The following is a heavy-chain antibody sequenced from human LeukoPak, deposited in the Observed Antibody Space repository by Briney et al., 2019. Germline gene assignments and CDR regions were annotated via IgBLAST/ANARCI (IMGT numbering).Heavy chain of an antibody. V-gene: IGHV1-18*04. Sequence: ASVTVSCKASGYTFTGYYMHWVRQAPGQGLEWMGWMSVYNGNTIYAQKVQGRVTMTTDTSTRTAYMELRSLRSDDTAVYYCARDLLYADRSEIGYGMDVWGQGTTVTVTS. J-gene: IGHJ6*02. CDR2: MSVYNGNT. CDR1: GYTFTGYY. CDR3: ARDLLYADRSEIGYGMDV. D-gene: IGHD3-16*01.